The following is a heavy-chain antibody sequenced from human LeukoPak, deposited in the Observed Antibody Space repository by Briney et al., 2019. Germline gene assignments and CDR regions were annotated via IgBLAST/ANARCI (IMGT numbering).Heavy chain of an antibody. V-gene: IGHV1-46*01. Sequence: ASVKVSCKASGYTFTSDYIHWVRQAPGQGLEWMGIINPSGGSTSYAQIFQGRVTMTRDTSTSTVYMELSSLRSEDTAVYYCARAISRWSDPWGQGTLVTVSS. CDR1: GYTFTSDY. CDR2: INPSGGST. CDR3: ARAISRWSDP. J-gene: IGHJ5*02.